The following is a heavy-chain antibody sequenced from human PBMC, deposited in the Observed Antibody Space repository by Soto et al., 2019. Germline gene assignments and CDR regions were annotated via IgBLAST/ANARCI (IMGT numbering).Heavy chain of an antibody. CDR2: ISAYNGNT. Sequence: ASVKVSCKASGYTFTSYGISWVRQAPGQGLEWMGWISAYNGNTNYAQKLQGRVTMTTDTSTSTAYMELRSLRSDDTAVYYCARDYNVDTAMVHTPMDYWGQGTLVTVSS. CDR1: GYTFTSYG. CDR3: ARDYNVDTAMVHTPMDY. D-gene: IGHD5-18*01. J-gene: IGHJ4*02. V-gene: IGHV1-18*04.